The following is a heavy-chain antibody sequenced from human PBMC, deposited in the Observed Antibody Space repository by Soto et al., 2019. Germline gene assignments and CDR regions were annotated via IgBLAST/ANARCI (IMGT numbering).Heavy chain of an antibody. Sequence: EVQLLESGGNLGQPGGSLRLSCAASGFTFENFAMNWFRQAPGKGLEWLSTISARGGSKNYADSVKGRFIITRDNSKDSLYLQILSLRAEDAAVYYCAKGSGSTLVAAFFDFWGQGTLVTVSS. J-gene: IGHJ4*02. CDR2: ISARGGSK. CDR3: AKGSGSTLVAAFFDF. D-gene: IGHD2-15*01. V-gene: IGHV3-23*01. CDR1: GFTFENFA.